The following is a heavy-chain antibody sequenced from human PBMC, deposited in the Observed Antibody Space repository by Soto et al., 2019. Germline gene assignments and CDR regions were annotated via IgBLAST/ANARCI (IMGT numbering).Heavy chain of an antibody. CDR3: ARQDYYDSSGYSGGYYFDY. D-gene: IGHD3-22*01. CDR2: IYHSGST. CDR1: GYSISSGYY. Sequence: XATLALTCAVSGYSISSGYYWGCIRQPPGKGLEWIGSIYHSGSTYYNPSLKSRVTISVDTSKNQFSLKLSSVTAADTAVYYCARQDYYDSSGYSGGYYFDYWGQGTLVTVSS. J-gene: IGHJ4*02. V-gene: IGHV4-38-2*01.